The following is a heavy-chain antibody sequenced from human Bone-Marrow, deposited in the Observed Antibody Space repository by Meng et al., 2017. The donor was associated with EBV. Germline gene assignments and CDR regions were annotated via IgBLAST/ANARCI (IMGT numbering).Heavy chain of an antibody. V-gene: IGHV1-18*01. Sequence: QIQLVQSGGEVQKLGAAVRVYCKTSGSSFSSLTLNWVRQVPGQGFEWVGWIHGYSANTHYAQKFHGRVNMSTDTYSDTSYMELKNLRPDDTAIYYCVRFSNYVLDHWGQGTLVTVSS. J-gene: IGHJ4*02. CDR1: GSSFSSLT. CDR2: IHGYSANT. D-gene: IGHD3-10*01. CDR3: VRFSNYVLDH.